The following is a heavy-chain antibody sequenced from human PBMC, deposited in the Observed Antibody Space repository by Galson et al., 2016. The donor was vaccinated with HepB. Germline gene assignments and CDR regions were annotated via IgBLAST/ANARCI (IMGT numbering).Heavy chain of an antibody. V-gene: IGHV3-74*01. D-gene: IGHD3-3*01. CDR2: INSDGSSA. CDR3: ARALRDDFWRGYYSGNLYYYGMDV. CDR1: AFTFSNYW. Sequence: SLRLSCAASAFTFSNYWLYWVRQAPGKGLVWVSRINSDGSSASYAESVKGRFTISRDNAKNTLYLQANSLRAEDTAVYYCARALRDDFWRGYYSGNLYYYGMDVWGQGTTATVSS. J-gene: IGHJ6*02.